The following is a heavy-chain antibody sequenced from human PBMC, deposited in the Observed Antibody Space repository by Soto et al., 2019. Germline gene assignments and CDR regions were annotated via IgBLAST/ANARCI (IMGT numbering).Heavy chain of an antibody. J-gene: IGHJ6*02. CDR3: TRKGSAPYYYYGMDA. D-gene: IGHD3-10*01. CDR2: INTHNGNT. Sequence: QVQLEQSAPEVKKPGASVKVSCKASGYTFTTYGISWVRQAPGQGLEWLGWINTHNGNTNYAQNLQGRVIMTADTSTNTAYMELRSLRSDDTAIYYCTRKGSAPYYYYGMDAWGQGTTVTVSS. CDR1: GYTFTTYG. V-gene: IGHV1-18*01.